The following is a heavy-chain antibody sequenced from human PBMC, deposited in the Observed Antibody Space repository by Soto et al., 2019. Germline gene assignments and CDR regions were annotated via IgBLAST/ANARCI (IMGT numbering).Heavy chain of an antibody. Sequence: EVQLVESGGGLVQPGGSLRLSCAASGFTFSVYYKTWVRQAPGKGLEWVASIKNDGSEQYYVDSVKGRFTISRDNAKNSVYLQMNSLRAGDTALYYCSRENWFQDYWGQGTLVTVSS. CDR3: SRENWFQDY. J-gene: IGHJ4*02. D-gene: IGHD3-10*01. CDR1: GFTFSVYY. V-gene: IGHV3-7*03. CDR2: IKNDGSEQ.